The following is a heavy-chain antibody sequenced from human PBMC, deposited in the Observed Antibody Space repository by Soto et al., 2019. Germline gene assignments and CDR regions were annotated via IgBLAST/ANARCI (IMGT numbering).Heavy chain of an antibody. V-gene: IGHV4-59*01. CDR2: AYYSGDT. CDR1: GGSISRYY. D-gene: IGHD2-8*01. CDR3: ARDRSTYGGGGTGEVKENWFDP. Sequence: SETLSLTCSVSGGSISRYYWSWIRQPPGKGLEWIGYAYYSGDTGYNPSLKSRVTMAVDTSKSQVSLKLSSVTAADTAVYYCARDRSTYGGGGTGEVKENWFDPWGQGALVT. J-gene: IGHJ5*02.